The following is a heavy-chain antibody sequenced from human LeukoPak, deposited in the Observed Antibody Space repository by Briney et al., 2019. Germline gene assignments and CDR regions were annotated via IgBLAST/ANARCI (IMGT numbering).Heavy chain of an antibody. Sequence: ASVKVSCKASGYTFANYGISWVRQAPGQGLEWMGWISAYSGYTHYAQKIQGRVTVTTEASTSTAYMELRSLTSYDTAVYYCARDAVSTTTAGGIDYWGQGTLVTVSS. D-gene: IGHD5/OR15-5a*01. CDR3: ARDAVSTTTAGGIDY. CDR1: GYTFANYG. V-gene: IGHV1-18*01. J-gene: IGHJ4*02. CDR2: ISAYSGYT.